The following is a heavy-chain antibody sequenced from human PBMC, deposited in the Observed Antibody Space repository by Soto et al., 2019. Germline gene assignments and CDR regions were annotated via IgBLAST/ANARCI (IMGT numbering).Heavy chain of an antibody. Sequence: EVQLVESGGGLLKPGGSLRLSCAASGFTFNKAWLSWVRQAPGKGLEWVGRIKSKGDGETTDYAAPVKGRFTISRDDSKNMLYLQMNSLKTEDTAVYYCGTGLGQQLIPFDYWGQGTLLTVSS. CDR3: GTGLGQQLIPFDY. CDR2: IKSKGDGETT. V-gene: IGHV3-15*01. CDR1: GFTFNKAW. J-gene: IGHJ4*02. D-gene: IGHD1-1*01.